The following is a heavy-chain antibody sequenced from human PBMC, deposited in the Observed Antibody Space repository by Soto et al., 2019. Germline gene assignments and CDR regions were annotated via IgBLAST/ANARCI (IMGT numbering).Heavy chain of an antibody. J-gene: IGHJ4*02. CDR3: ARAPGLKPEHPTNFDY. CDR2: IIPIFGTA. Sequence: QVQLVQSGAEVKKPGSSVKVSCKASGGTFSSYAISGVRQAPGQGLEWMGGIIPIFGTANYAQKFQGRVTITANESTTTAQMQLSSLRAEETAVYYYARAPGLKPEHPTNFDYWGQGTLVTVSS. CDR1: GGTFSSYA. D-gene: IGHD2-21*01. V-gene: IGHV1-69*12.